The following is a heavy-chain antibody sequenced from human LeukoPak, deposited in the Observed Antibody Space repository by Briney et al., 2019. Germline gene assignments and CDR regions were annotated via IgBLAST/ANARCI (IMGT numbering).Heavy chain of an antibody. CDR3: ARDLVGYCSSTSCSPRPQNWFDP. D-gene: IGHD2-2*01. CDR1: GYTFTGYY. Sequence: ASVKVSCKASGYTFTGYYMHWVRQAPGQGLEWMGWINPNSGGTSYAQKFQGRVTMTRDTSISTAYMELSRLRSDDTAVYYCARDLVGYCSSTSCSPRPQNWFDPWGQGTLVTVSS. V-gene: IGHV1-2*02. J-gene: IGHJ5*02. CDR2: INPNSGGT.